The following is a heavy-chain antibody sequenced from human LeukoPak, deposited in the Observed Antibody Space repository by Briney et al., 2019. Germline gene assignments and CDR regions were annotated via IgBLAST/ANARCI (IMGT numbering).Heavy chain of an antibody. J-gene: IGHJ4*02. CDR1: GYTFTNYD. Sequence: ASVKVSCKASGYTFTNYDINWVRQATGQGLEWMGWMNPTSGNTGYAQKFQGRVTMTKRTSISTAYMELSSLRSEDTDMYYCARAEVQSSGYHFWGQGTLVTVSS. CDR3: ARAEVQSSGYHF. CDR2: MNPTSGNT. D-gene: IGHD6-19*01. V-gene: IGHV1-8*01.